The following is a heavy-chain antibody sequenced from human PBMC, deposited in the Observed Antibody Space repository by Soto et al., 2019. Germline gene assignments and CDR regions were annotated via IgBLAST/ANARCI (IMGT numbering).Heavy chain of an antibody. CDR2: IWQEGSNK. D-gene: IGHD5-12*01. V-gene: IGHV3-33*01. CDR1: GFTFSSYG. CDR3: ARRGEDIVARRLDV. Sequence: QVQLVESGGGVVQPGRSLRLSCAASGFTFSSYGMHWVRQAPGKGLERVAVIWQEGSNKYYADAVKGRFTISRDNXKNTLYRQMDSLRAEDRDVYYGARRGEDIVARRLDVWGQGGRVTVSA. J-gene: IGHJ6*01.